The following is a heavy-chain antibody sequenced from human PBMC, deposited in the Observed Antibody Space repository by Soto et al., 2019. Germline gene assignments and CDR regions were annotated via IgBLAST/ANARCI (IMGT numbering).Heavy chain of an antibody. Sequence: ASVKVSCKTSGYTFTSYDINWVRQAAGQGLEWMGWMNPNNGNTGYAQKFQGRVTMTRDTSISTAYLELSSLRSEDTAVYYCAKNPEKTGDFEFWGQGSLVPVPS. CDR2: MNPNNGNT. V-gene: IGHV1-8*01. CDR3: AKNPEKTGDFEF. D-gene: IGHD7-27*01. CDR1: GYTFTSYD. J-gene: IGHJ4*02.